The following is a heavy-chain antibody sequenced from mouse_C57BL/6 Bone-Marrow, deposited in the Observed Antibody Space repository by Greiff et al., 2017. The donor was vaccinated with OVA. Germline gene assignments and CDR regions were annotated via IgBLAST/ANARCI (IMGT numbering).Heavy chain of an antibody. CDR2: IYPRSGNT. CDR1: GYTFTSYG. Sequence: VKLMESGAELARPGASVKLSCKASGYTFTSYGISWVKQRTGQGLEWIGEIYPRSGNTYYNEKFKGKATLTADKSSSTAYMELRSLTSEDSAVYFCANYYDYRYYYAMDYWGQGTSVTVSS. D-gene: IGHD2-4*01. V-gene: IGHV1-81*01. J-gene: IGHJ4*01. CDR3: ANYYDYRYYYAMDY.